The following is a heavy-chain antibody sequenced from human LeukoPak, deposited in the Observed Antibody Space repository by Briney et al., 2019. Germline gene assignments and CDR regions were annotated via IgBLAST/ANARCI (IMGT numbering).Heavy chain of an antibody. CDR3: ARDPHSLYDFWSGYYYYLDY. J-gene: IGHJ4*02. CDR2: ISAYNGNT. CDR1: GYTFTSYG. V-gene: IGHV1-18*01. D-gene: IGHD3-3*01. Sequence: ASVKVSCKASGYTFTSYGISWVRQAPGQGLEWMGWISAYNGNTNYAQKLQGRVTMTTDTSTSTAYMELRSLRSDDTAVYYCARDPHSLYDFWSGYYYYLDYWGQVTLVTVSS.